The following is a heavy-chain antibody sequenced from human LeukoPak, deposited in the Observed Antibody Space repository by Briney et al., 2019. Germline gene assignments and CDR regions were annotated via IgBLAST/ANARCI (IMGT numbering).Heavy chain of an antibody. D-gene: IGHD3-10*01. CDR2: ISSSSSYI. V-gene: IGHV3-21*04. Sequence: GGSLRLSCAASGFTFSSYSMNWVRQAPGKGLEWVSSISSSSSYIYYADSVKGRFTISRDNSKNSLYLQMNSLRADDTAVYYCARDEPVLLWFGELLHTTFDYWGQGTLVTVSS. J-gene: IGHJ4*02. CDR3: ARDEPVLLWFGELLHTTFDY. CDR1: GFTFSSYS.